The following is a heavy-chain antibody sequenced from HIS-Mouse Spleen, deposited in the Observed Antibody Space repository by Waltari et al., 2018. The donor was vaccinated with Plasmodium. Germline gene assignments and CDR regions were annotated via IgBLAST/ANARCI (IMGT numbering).Heavy chain of an antibody. CDR2: FYYSGST. Sequence: QLQLQESGPGLVKPSETLSLTCTVSGGSISSRSYYWGWIRQPPGQGLEWIGSFYYSGSTEYNPSLKRRVTISVDTSKNQVSLKLSSVTAADTAVYYCARSLWFGELTYFDYWGQGTLVTVSS. J-gene: IGHJ4*02. CDR1: GGSISSRSYY. D-gene: IGHD3-10*01. V-gene: IGHV4-39*07. CDR3: ARSLWFGELTYFDY.